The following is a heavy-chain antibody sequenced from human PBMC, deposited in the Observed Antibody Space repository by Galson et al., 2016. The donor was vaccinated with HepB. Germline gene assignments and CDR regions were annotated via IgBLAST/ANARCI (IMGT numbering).Heavy chain of an antibody. CDR1: GFTFSSYG. V-gene: IGHV3-30*18. Sequence: SLRLSCAASGFTFSSYGMNWVRQAPGKELGWVAVISYDGSKKYYADSAKGRFTISRDNSKNTLYLQMNSLRAEDTAVYYCAKNDILTGYSAFDYWGQGTLVTVSS. CDR2: ISYDGSKK. D-gene: IGHD3-9*01. CDR3: AKNDILTGYSAFDY. J-gene: IGHJ4*02.